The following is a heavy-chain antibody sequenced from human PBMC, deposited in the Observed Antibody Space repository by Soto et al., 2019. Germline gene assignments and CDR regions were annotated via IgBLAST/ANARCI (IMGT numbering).Heavy chain of an antibody. CDR2: IYYSGST. CDR1: GGSISSSTYY. CDR3: ARSTILDY. J-gene: IGHJ4*02. D-gene: IGHD3-9*01. Sequence: QLQLQESGPGLVKPSETLSLTCTVSGGSISSSTYYWGWIRQPPGKGLEWIGSIYYSGSTYYNPSLKSRVTISVDTSKNQFSLKLNSVTAADTAVYYCARSTILDYWGQGTLVTVSS. V-gene: IGHV4-39*01.